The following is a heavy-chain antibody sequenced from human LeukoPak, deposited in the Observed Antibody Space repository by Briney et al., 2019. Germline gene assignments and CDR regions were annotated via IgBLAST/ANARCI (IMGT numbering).Heavy chain of an antibody. Sequence: GGSLRLSCAASGFTFSSYSMNWVRQAPGKGLEWVSYISSSSSTIYYADSVKGRFTISRDNAKHSLYLQMNSLRDEDTAVYYCARENSYDYGDYILAEYFQHWGQGTLVTVSS. CDR3: ARENSYDYGDYILAEYFQH. CDR1: GFTFSSYS. J-gene: IGHJ1*01. CDR2: ISSSSSTI. V-gene: IGHV3-48*02. D-gene: IGHD4-17*01.